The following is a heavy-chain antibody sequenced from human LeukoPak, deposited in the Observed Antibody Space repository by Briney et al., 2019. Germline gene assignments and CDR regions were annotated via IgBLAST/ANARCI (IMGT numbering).Heavy chain of an antibody. J-gene: IGHJ1*01. CDR1: GGSFSGYY. D-gene: IGHD3-22*01. CDR3: AEIYYYDSSGYSEEYFQH. V-gene: IGHV4-34*01. Sequence: SETLSLTCAVYGGSFSGYYWSWIRQPPGKGLEWIGEINHSGSTNYNPSLKSRVTISVDTSKNQFSLKLSSVTAADTAVYYCAEIYYYDSSGYSEEYFQHWGQGTLVTVSS. CDR2: INHSGST.